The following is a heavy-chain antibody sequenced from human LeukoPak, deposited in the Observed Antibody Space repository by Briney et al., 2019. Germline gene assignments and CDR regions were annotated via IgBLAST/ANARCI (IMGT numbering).Heavy chain of an antibody. CDR3: ARLDYDILTGYPQYFDY. J-gene: IGHJ4*02. CDR2: IYPGDSDT. CDR1: GYSFTSYW. Sequence: ECLKISCKGSGYSFTSYWIGWVRQMPGKGLEWMGIIYPGDSDTRYSPSFQGQVTISADKSISTAYLQWSSLKASDTAMYYCARLDYDILTGYPQYFDYCGQGTLVTVSS. V-gene: IGHV5-51*01. D-gene: IGHD3-9*01.